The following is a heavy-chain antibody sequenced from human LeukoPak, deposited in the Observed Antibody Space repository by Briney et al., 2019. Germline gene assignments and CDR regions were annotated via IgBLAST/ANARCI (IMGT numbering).Heavy chain of an antibody. CDR3: ARGSTSLDFDY. CDR2: FDPEDGET. Sequence: ASVKVSCKVSGYTLTELSMHWVRQAPGKGLEWMGGFDPEDGETIYAQKFQGRVTMTEDTSTDTAYMELSSVTAADTAVYYCARGSTSLDFDYWGQGTLVTVSS. CDR1: GYTLTELS. D-gene: IGHD2-2*01. V-gene: IGHV1-24*01. J-gene: IGHJ4*02.